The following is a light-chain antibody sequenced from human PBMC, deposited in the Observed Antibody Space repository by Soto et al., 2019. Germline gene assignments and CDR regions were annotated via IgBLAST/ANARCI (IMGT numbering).Light chain of an antibody. V-gene: IGKV1-5*03. CDR1: QSISTW. J-gene: IGKJ1*01. CDR2: RAS. CDR3: QQYQKIPWT. Sequence: DIQLTQSPSFLSASVGDRFTITCRASQSISTWLAWYQQKPGLAPKLLIYRASRLESGVPSTFRASGSETEFTLTVTSLQPDDFETYYCQQYQKIPWTFGQGTKVDIK.